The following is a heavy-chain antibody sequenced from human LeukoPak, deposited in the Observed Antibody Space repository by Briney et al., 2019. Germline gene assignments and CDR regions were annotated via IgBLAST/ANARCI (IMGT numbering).Heavy chain of an antibody. CDR3: ARRGDFDY. CDR1: GYSISSGYY. V-gene: IGHV4-38-2*01. CDR2: IYHSGST. Sequence: SETLSLTCAVSGYSISSGYYWGWIRQPPGKGLEWIGSIYHSGSTYYNPSLKSRVTISVDTSKNQFSLKLSSVTVADTAVYYCARRGDFDYWGQGTLVTVSS. J-gene: IGHJ4*02.